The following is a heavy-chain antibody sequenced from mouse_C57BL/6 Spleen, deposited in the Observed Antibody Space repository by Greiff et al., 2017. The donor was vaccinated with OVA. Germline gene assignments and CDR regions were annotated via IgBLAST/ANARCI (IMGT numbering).Heavy chain of an antibody. V-gene: IGHV1-82*01. CDR2: IYPGDGDT. CDR1: GYAFSSSW. CDR3: ARAGIYYDYAWFAY. D-gene: IGHD2-4*01. J-gene: IGHJ3*01. Sequence: QVQLQQSGPELVKPGASVKISCKASGYAFSSSWMNWVKQRPGKGLEWIGRIYPGDGDTNYNGKFKGKATLTADKSSSTAYMQLSSLTSEDSAVYFCARAGIYYDYAWFAYWGQGTLVTVSA.